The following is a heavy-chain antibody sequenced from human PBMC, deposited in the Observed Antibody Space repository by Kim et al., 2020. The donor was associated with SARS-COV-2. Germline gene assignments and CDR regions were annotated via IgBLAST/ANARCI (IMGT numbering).Heavy chain of an antibody. CDR2: ISSSGSTI. CDR1: TFTFSDYY. Sequence: GGSLRLSCAASTFTFSDYYMSWIRQAPGKGLEWVSYISSSGSTIYYADSVKGRFTISRDNAKSSLYLQMNSLRAEDTAVYFCARDRHYDSSGYYYVSAFDIWGQGTMVTVSS. D-gene: IGHD3-22*01. J-gene: IGHJ3*02. CDR3: ARDRHYDSSGYYYVSAFDI. V-gene: IGHV3-11*01.